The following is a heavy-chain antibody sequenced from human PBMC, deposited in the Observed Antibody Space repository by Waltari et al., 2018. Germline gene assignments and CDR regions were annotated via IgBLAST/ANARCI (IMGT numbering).Heavy chain of an antibody. J-gene: IGHJ3*02. Sequence: QVQLQESGPGLVKPSETLSLTCTVSGGSISSYYWSWIRQPAGKGLEWIGRIYTSGSTNYNPSLKSRVTMSVDTSKNQFSLKLSSVTAADTAVYYCARQETYYYDSSGYPDAFDIWGQGTMVTVSS. D-gene: IGHD3-22*01. CDR3: ARQETYYYDSSGYPDAFDI. CDR2: IYTSGST. V-gene: IGHV4-4*07. CDR1: GGSISSYY.